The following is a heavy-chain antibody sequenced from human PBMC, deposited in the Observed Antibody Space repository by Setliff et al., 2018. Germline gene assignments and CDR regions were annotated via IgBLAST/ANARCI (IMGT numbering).Heavy chain of an antibody. J-gene: IGHJ4*02. Sequence: ASVKVSCKVSGNTLTHLSIHRVRQAPGEGLEWIGGFDPEEGERIYAPRLQGRVTMTEDTSSDTAYMELSSLRPEDTAVYYCAIDSVVRGFINGDSFDYWGQGTLVTV. CDR2: FDPEEGER. D-gene: IGHD3-10*01. CDR1: GNTLTHLS. V-gene: IGHV1-24*01. CDR3: AIDSVVRGFINGDSFDY.